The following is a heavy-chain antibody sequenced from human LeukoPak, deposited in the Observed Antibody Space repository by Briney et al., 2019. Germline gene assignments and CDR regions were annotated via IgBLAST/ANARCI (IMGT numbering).Heavy chain of an antibody. D-gene: IGHD2-15*01. CDR3: ARDRDCGDGGCYPHFDY. CDR2: IRQDGSDK. V-gene: IGHV3-7*01. Sequence: GGSLRLSCAASGFTFSSNWMSWVRQAPGKGLEWVANIRQDGSDKYYMDSVKGRFTISRDNAKNSLSLQMNSLRVEDTAVYYCARDRDCGDGGCYPHFDYWGQGVRVTDSS. J-gene: IGHJ4*02. CDR1: GFTFSSNW.